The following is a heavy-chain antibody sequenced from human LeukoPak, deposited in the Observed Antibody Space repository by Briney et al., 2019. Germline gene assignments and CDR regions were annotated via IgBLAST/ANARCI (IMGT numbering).Heavy chain of an antibody. D-gene: IGHD5-18*01. CDR3: AREGDTALDY. CDR1: GFTFSSYA. V-gene: IGHV3-30-3*01. J-gene: IGHJ4*02. CDR2: ISYDGSNK. Sequence: GGSLRLSCAASGFTFSSYAMHWVRQAPGKGLEWVAVISYDGSNKYYADSVKGRFTISRDNSKNTLYLHMNSLRAEDTAVYYCAREGDTALDYWGQGTLVTVSS.